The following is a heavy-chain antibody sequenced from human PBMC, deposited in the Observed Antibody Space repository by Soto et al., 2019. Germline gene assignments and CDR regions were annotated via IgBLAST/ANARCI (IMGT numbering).Heavy chain of an antibody. Sequence: PGGSLRLSCAASGFTFNSHGMHWVRQAQGKGLEWVAVISFDGTNKYYADSVKGRFTISRDNSKNTLYLQMNSLRDEDTAVYYCVSRVPHGTYGAPYFQHWGQGTLVTVSS. CDR2: ISFDGTNK. CDR3: VSRVPHGTYGAPYFQH. J-gene: IGHJ1*01. CDR1: GFTFNSHG. V-gene: IGHV3-30*03. D-gene: IGHD1-26*01.